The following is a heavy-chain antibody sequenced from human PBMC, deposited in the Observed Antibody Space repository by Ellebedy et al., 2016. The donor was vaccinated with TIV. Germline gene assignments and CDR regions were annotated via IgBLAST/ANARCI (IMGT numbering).Heavy chain of an antibody. V-gene: IGHV3-23*01. CDR1: GFTFSSYA. CDR3: ARGPIEAVAGMYFHY. D-gene: IGHD6-19*01. CDR2: ISGSGGST. J-gene: IGHJ4*02. Sequence: GGSLRLSXAASGFTFSSYAMSWVRQAPGKGLEWVSAISGSGGSTYYADSVKGRFTISRDNSKNTLYLQMNSLRAEDTAVYYCARGPIEAVAGMYFHYWGQGTLVTVSS.